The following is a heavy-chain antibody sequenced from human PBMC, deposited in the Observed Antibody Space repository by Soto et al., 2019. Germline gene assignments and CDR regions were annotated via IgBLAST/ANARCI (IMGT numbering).Heavy chain of an antibody. CDR2: INAGNGNT. CDR3: ARAQVTYYYYGTDV. V-gene: IGHV1-3*01. J-gene: IGHJ6*02. CDR1: GYTFTSYA. D-gene: IGHD4-4*01. Sequence: ASVKVSCKASGYTFTSYAMHWVRHAPGQRLEWMGWINAGNGNTKYSQKFQGRVTITRDTSASTAYMELSSLRSEDTAVYYCARAQVTYYYYGTDVWGQGTTVTVS.